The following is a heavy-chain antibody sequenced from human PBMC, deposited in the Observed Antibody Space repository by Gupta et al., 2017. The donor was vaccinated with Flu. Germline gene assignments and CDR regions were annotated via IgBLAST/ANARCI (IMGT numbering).Heavy chain of an antibody. D-gene: IGHD3-9*01. J-gene: IGHJ3*02. Sequence: QVQLQESGPGLVKPSETLSLTCTVSGGSISSYYWSWIRQPPGKGLEWIGYIYYSGSTNYNPSLKSRVTISVDTSKNQFSLKLSSVTAADTAVYYCARANSDYDILTGYDTGAFDIWGQGTMVTVSS. CDR3: ARANSDYDILTGYDTGAFDI. V-gene: IGHV4-59*01. CDR2: IYYSGST. CDR1: GGSISSYY.